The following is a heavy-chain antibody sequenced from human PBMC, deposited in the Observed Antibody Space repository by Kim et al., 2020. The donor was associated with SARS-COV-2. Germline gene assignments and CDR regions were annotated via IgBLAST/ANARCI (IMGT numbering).Heavy chain of an antibody. D-gene: IGHD4-17*01. CDR2: LNSGTTYI. CDR3: ARGAPSYGDYAADY. V-gene: IGHV3-21*01. J-gene: IGHJ4*02. Sequence: GGSLRLSCAASGFIFSSYSMNWVRQAPGKGLEWLTSLNSGTTYIYYSDSVKGRFTTSRDNAKNSLYLQMSSLSADDTAVYYCARGAPSYGDYAADYWGQGTLVTVSS. CDR1: GFIFSSYS.